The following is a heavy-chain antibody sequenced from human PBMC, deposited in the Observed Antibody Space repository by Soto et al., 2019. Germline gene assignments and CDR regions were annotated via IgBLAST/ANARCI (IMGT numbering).Heavy chain of an antibody. J-gene: IGHJ5*02. D-gene: IGHD2-15*01. V-gene: IGHV1-3*01. CDR3: ARGIATGQLDP. Sequence: EASVKVSCKASGYTFTRYTMNWVRQAPGQRLEWMGWINPDNGSTKSSQKFQDRVIITRDTSASTAYMDLSSLRSEDTAVYYCARGIATGQLDPWGQGTLVTVSS. CDR1: GYTFTRYT. CDR2: INPDNGST.